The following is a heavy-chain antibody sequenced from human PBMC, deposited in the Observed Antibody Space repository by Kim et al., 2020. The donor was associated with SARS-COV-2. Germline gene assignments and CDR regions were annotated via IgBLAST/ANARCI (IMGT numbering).Heavy chain of an antibody. J-gene: IGHJ6*02. D-gene: IGHD3-3*01. Sequence: SETLSLTCTVSGGSISSYYWSWIRQPPGKGLEWIGYIYYSGSTNYNPSLKSRVTISVDTSKNQFSLKLSSVTAADTAVYYCARDSTVLRFFSYGMDVWGQGTTVTGSS. V-gene: IGHV4-59*13. CDR3: ARDSTVLRFFSYGMDV. CDR2: IYYSGST. CDR1: GGSISSYY.